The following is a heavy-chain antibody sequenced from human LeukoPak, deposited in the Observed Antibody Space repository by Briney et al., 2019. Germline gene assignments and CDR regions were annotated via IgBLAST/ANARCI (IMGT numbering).Heavy chain of an antibody. CDR1: GFTFSSYS. J-gene: IGHJ4*02. CDR2: ISTTSTYI. CDR3: ARDAPTVGVDS. Sequence: GGSLRLSCAASGFTFSSYSMNWVRQAPGRGLEWVSSISTTSTYIYYADSVKGRFTISRDNAKNSLYLQMNSLRAEEDTALYYCARDAPTVGVDSWGQGTLVTVSS. V-gene: IGHV3-21*04.